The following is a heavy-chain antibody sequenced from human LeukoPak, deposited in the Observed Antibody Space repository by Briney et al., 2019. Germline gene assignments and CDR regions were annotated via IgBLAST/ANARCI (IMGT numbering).Heavy chain of an antibody. V-gene: IGHV3-48*04. CDR2: ISSSSSTI. Sequence: QPGGSLRLSCAASGFTFSSYSMNWVRQAPGKGLEWVSYISSSSSTIYYADSVKGRFTISRDNAKNSLYLQMNSLRAEDTAVYYCAREVGASNDAFDIWGQGTMVTVSS. J-gene: IGHJ3*02. D-gene: IGHD1-26*01. CDR3: AREVGASNDAFDI. CDR1: GFTFSSYS.